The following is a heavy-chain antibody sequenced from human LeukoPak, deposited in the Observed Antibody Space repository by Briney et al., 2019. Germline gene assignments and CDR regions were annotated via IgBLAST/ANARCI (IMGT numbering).Heavy chain of an antibody. CDR2: ISSNGGST. J-gene: IGHJ4*02. CDR3: ASRVQGY. V-gene: IGHV3-64*01. Sequence: GGSLRLSCAASGFTFSSYAMHWVRQAPGKGLEYVSAISSNGGSTYYANSVKGIFTISRDSSKNTLYLQMGSLRAEDMAVYYCASRVQGYWGQGTLVTVSS. CDR1: GFTFSSYA.